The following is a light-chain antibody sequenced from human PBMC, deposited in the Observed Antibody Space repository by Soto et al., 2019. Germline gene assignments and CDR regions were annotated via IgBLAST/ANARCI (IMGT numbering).Light chain of an antibody. CDR1: QSVSIN. Sequence: EIVMTQSPATLSVSPGERATLSCRASQSVSINLAWYQQKPGQAPRPLIYGASTRATGIPARFSGSGSGTEFTLTISGLQSEDFAVYYCQQYNNWPRTFGGGTKVEIK. J-gene: IGKJ4*01. V-gene: IGKV3-15*01. CDR2: GAS. CDR3: QQYNNWPRT.